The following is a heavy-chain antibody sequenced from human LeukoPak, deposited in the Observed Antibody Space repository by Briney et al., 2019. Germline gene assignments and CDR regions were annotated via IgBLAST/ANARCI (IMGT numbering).Heavy chain of an antibody. CDR1: GYTFTSYY. V-gene: IGHV1-46*01. Sequence: ASVKVSCKASGYTFTSYYMHWVRQAPGQGLEWMGIINPIGGSTTYAKKFQDRVTMTRETSTSTVYMEVSSLRSEDTAMYYCARDVGARRGARDIWGQGTMVTVSS. CDR3: ARDVGARRGARDI. CDR2: INPIGGST. D-gene: IGHD1-26*01. J-gene: IGHJ3*02.